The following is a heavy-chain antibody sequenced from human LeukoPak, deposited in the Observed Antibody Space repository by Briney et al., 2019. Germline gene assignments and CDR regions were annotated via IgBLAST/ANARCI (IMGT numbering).Heavy chain of an antibody. CDR2: IKQVGSEK. V-gene: IGHV3-7*01. D-gene: IGHD3-16*01. Sequence: GGSLRLSCAASGFTFSSYWMSWVRQAPGKGLEWVANIKQVGSEKYYVDSVKGRFTISRDNAKNSLYLQMNSLRAEDTAVYYCARDSWRGPFDYWGQGTLVTVSS. J-gene: IGHJ4*02. CDR3: ARDSWRGPFDY. CDR1: GFTFSSYW.